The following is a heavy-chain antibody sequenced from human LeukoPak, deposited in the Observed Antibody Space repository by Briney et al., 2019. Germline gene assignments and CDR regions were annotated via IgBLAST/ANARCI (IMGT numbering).Heavy chain of an antibody. Sequence: GASVKVSCKASGYTFTSYGISWVRQAPGQGLEWMGWISAYNSNTNYAQKLQGRVTLTTDTSTSTAYMELRSLISDDTAMYYCARVHYDFWSGVDAFDMWGQGTMVTVSS. CDR1: GYTFTSYG. J-gene: IGHJ3*02. CDR2: ISAYNSNT. D-gene: IGHD3-3*01. V-gene: IGHV1-18*01. CDR3: ARVHYDFWSGVDAFDM.